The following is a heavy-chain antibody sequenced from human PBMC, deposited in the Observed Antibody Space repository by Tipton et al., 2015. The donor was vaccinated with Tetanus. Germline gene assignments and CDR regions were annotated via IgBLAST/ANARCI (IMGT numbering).Heavy chain of an antibody. J-gene: IGHJ1*01. Sequence: QLVQSGGGLVQPGRSLRLSCAASGFDFGRFGMTWFRQAPGKGLEWVSSISENGADTHTADAVKGRVITSRDNVANTLSLHLSSLRVDDTGIYFCAKDWRWNSPYQTFYRGGEYFTHWGQGTPVTVSS. D-gene: IGHD2/OR15-2a*01. CDR1: GFDFGRFG. CDR2: ISENGADT. V-gene: IGHV3-23*04. CDR3: AKDWRWNSPYQTFYRGGEYFTH.